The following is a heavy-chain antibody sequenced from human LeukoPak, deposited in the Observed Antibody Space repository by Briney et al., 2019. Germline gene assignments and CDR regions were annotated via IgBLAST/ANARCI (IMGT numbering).Heavy chain of an antibody. Sequence: GGSLRLSCAASGFTFSNYAMSWVRQAPGKGLEWVSSINGRGGSTYYADSVKGRFTISRDNSKNPLYLQMNRLRAEDTAVYYCARDSSGRLDYWGQGTLVTVSS. CDR1: GFTFSNYA. D-gene: IGHD3-10*01. CDR3: ARDSSGRLDY. V-gene: IGHV3-23*01. CDR2: INGRGGST. J-gene: IGHJ4*02.